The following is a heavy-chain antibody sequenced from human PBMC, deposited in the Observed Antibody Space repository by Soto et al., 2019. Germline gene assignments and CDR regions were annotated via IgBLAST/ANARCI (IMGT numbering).Heavy chain of an antibody. CDR1: GFTFSSYG. CDR3: AKAQGLELMRGDFDF. D-gene: IGHD1-7*01. CDR2: ICYDGSNK. Sequence: QVQLVESGGGVVQPGRSLRLSCAASGFTFSSYGMHWVRQAPGTGLEWVAVICYDGSNKYYADSVKGRFTISRDNSKNPLYLQMNSLRAEDTAVYYCAKAQGLELMRGDFDFWGQGTLVTVSS. V-gene: IGHV3-30*18. J-gene: IGHJ4*02.